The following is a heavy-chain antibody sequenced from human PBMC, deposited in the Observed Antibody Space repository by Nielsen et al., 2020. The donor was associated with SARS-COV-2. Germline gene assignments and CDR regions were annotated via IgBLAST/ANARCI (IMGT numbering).Heavy chain of an antibody. CDR3: AKDRSHSSGYPDY. V-gene: IGHV3-23*01. J-gene: IGHJ4*02. Sequence: WIRQPPGKGLEWVSAISGSGGSTYYADSVKGRFTISRDNSKNTLYLQMNSLRAEDTAVYYCAKDRSHSSGYPDYWGQGTLVTVSS. CDR2: ISGSGGST. D-gene: IGHD6-19*01.